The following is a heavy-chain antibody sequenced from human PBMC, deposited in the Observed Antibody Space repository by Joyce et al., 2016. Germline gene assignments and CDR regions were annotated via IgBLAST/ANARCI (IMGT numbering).Heavy chain of an antibody. CDR3: ATIPIYCSNGVCYRHFDY. J-gene: IGHJ4*02. V-gene: IGHV1-2*02. CDR2: INPNTGGT. Sequence: QVHLVQSGAEVKNPGASVRVSCQTSGATFTDYYIHWVRQAPGQGLEWMGLINPNTGGTNYGQKFQGRVTVTRDTSITTAYMGLSGLTYDDTAVYYCATIPIYCSNGVCYRHFDYWGQGTPVTVSA. CDR1: GATFTDYY. D-gene: IGHD2-8*01.